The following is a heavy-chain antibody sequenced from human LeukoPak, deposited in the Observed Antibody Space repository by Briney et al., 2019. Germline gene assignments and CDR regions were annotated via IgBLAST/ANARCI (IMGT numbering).Heavy chain of an antibody. CDR1: GGSISSRPYC. D-gene: IGHD3-10*01. CDR3: ARLLYGSGSS. J-gene: IGHJ4*02. V-gene: IGHV4-39*01. CDR2: FYYSGST. Sequence: SETLSLTCTVSGGSISSRPYCWGWIRQPPGKGLEWLGSFYYSGSTYYKPSLKSRVTISVDTSKNQFSLNLSSVTAADTAVYYCARLLYGSGSSWGQGTLVTVPS.